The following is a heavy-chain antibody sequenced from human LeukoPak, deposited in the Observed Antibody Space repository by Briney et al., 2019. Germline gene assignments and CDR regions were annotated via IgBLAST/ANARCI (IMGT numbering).Heavy chain of an antibody. V-gene: IGHV4-34*01. CDR3: ARDYVPDYYDSSGYSNWFDP. CDR2: INHSGST. Sequence: SETLSLTCTVSGGSISSYYWSWIRQPPGKGLEWIGEINHSGSTNYNPSLKSRVTISVDTSKNQFSLKLSSVTAADTAVYYCARDYVPDYYDSSGYSNWFDPWGQGTLVTVSS. J-gene: IGHJ5*02. CDR1: GGSISSYY. D-gene: IGHD3-22*01.